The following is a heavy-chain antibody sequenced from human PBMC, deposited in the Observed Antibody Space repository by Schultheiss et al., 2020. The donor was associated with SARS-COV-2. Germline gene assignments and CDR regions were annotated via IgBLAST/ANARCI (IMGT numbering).Heavy chain of an antibody. J-gene: IGHJ4*02. CDR1: GFTFSSYA. CDR2: ISGSGGST. CDR3: ARGGGNSALGSFDY. D-gene: IGHD4-23*01. V-gene: IGHV3-23*01. Sequence: GESLKISCAASGFTFSSYAMSWVRQAPGKGLEWVSAISGSGGSTYYADSVKGRFTISRDNAKNSLYLQMNSLRAEDTAVYYCARGGGNSALGSFDYWGQGTLVTVSS.